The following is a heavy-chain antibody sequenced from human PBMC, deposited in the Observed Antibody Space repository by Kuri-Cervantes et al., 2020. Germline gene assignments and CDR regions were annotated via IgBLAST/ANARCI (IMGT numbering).Heavy chain of an antibody. CDR3: ARVNSGSHWGPPAGYYGMDV. CDR2: ISSSSSTI. D-gene: IGHD1-26*01. Sequence: GESLKISCAVSGFTVSSNYMSWVRQAPGKGLEWVSYISSSSSTIYYADSVKGRFTISRDNAKNSLYLQMNSLRDEDTAVYYCARVNSGSHWGPPAGYYGMDVWGQGTTVTVSS. CDR1: GFTVSSNY. J-gene: IGHJ6*02. V-gene: IGHV3-48*02.